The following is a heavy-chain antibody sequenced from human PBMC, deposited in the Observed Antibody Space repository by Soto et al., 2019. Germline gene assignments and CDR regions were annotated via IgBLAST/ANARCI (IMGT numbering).Heavy chain of an antibody. V-gene: IGHV3-21*01. CDR3: ARDIVCATPRGPFDI. D-gene: IGHD1-26*01. CDR2: ISSSSSYI. Sequence: GGSLRLSWAASGVTFSSYSMNWVRQAPGKGLDWVSSISSSSSYIYYADSLKGRFTISRDNAKNSLYLQMNSLRAEDTAVYYCARDIVCATPRGPFDISAQRTIVPVSS. CDR1: GVTFSSYS. J-gene: IGHJ3*02.